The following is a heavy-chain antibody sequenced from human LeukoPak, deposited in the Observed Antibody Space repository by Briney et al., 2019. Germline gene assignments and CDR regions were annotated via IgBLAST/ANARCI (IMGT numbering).Heavy chain of an antibody. V-gene: IGHV3-9*01. CDR1: GFTLDDYA. D-gene: IGHD4-17*01. Sequence: GGSLRLSCAASGFTLDDYAMHWVRQAPGKGLEWVSGISWNSGSIGYADSVKGRFTISRDNAKNSLYLQMNSLRAEDTAVYYCARDDGDYAHPVDYWGQGTLVTVSS. CDR3: ARDDGDYAHPVDY. J-gene: IGHJ4*02. CDR2: ISWNSGSI.